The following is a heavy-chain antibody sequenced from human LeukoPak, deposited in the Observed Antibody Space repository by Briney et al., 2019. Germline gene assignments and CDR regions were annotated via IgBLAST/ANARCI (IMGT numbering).Heavy chain of an antibody. V-gene: IGHV4-38-2*01. CDR2: IYHSGST. J-gene: IGHJ4*02. CDR3: ARGIAVAGPPFFYDY. D-gene: IGHD6-19*01. Sequence: SETLSLTCAVSGYSISSGYYWGWIRQPPGKGLEWIGSIYHSGSTYYNPSLKTRFTISVDTSKNQFSLKLSSVTAADTAVYYCARGIAVAGPPFFYDYWGQGTLVTVSS. CDR1: GYSISSGYY.